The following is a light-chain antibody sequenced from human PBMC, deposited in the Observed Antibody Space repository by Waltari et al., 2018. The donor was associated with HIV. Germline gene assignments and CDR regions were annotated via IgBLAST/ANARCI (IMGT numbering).Light chain of an antibody. CDR3: LLYYGGAWG. CDR1: TGAVTSGYS. CDR2: GTT. V-gene: IGLV7-43*01. J-gene: IGLJ3*02. Sequence: QTVVTQEPSLTVSPGGTVTLTCASSTGAVTSGYSPNWFQQKPGQAPRALIYGTTNKPAGTPARFSGSLLGGKAALTLSGVQPEDEAEYYCLLYYGGAWGFGGGTKLTVL.